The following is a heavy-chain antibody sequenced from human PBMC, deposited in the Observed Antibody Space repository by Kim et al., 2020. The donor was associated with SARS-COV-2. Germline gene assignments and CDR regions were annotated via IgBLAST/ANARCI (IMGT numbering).Heavy chain of an antibody. V-gene: IGHV3-15*01. J-gene: IGHJ4*02. D-gene: IGHD3-16*01. CDR2: GTT. CDR3: ATDRGGLTH. Sequence: GTTHYAEHVKSRFTITRDDSQSTLYLQMNSLKTEDTALYYCATDRGGLTHWGQGTLVTVSS.